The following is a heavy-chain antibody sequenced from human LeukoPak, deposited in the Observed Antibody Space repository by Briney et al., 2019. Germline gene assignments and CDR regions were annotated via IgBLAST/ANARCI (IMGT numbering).Heavy chain of an antibody. J-gene: IGHJ4*02. CDR3: ARGPTRYYFDY. CDR1: GGSTTNYH. CDR2: IYYSGNT. V-gene: IGHV4-59*01. Sequence: SETLSLTCTVSGGSTTNYHWSWIRQPPGKGLEWIGYIYYSGNTNCNPSLRSRVTISVDTSNNQFSLNLSSVTAADTAVYYCARGPTRYYFDYWGQGTLVTVSS.